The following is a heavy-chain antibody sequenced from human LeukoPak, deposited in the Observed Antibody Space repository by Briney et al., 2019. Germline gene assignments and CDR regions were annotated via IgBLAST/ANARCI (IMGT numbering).Heavy chain of an antibody. CDR2: ISGSGGST. J-gene: IGHJ1*01. Sequence: GGSLRLSCAASGFTFSSNAMSWVRQAPGKGLEWVSYISGSGGSTYYADSVKGRFTISRDNSKNTLYLQMSSLRAEDTAVYYCAKDVGRPRYGGNSAEYFQHWGQGTLVTVSS. D-gene: IGHD4-23*01. CDR3: AKDVGRPRYGGNSAEYFQH. V-gene: IGHV3-23*01. CDR1: GFTFSSNA.